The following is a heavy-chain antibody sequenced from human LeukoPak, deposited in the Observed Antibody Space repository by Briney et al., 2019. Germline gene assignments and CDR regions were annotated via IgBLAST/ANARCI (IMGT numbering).Heavy chain of an antibody. Sequence: SETLSLTCTVSSGSISSYYWSWIRQPPGKGLEWIGYIYYSGSTNYNPSLKSRVTISVDTSKNQFSLKLSSVTAADTAVYYCAREVSRFDKRYFDLWGRGTLVTVSS. CDR2: IYYSGST. CDR1: SGSISSYY. CDR3: AREVSRFDKRYFDL. J-gene: IGHJ2*01. V-gene: IGHV4-59*01. D-gene: IGHD3-16*01.